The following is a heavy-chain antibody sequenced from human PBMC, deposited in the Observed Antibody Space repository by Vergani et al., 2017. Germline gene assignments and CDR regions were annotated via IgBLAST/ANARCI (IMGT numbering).Heavy chain of an antibody. V-gene: IGHV1-24*01. CDR1: GYTLTELS. D-gene: IGHD3-22*01. CDR2: FDPEDGET. Sequence: QVQLVQSGAEVKKPGASVKVSCKVSGYTLTELSMHWVRQAPGKGLEWMGGFDPEDGETIYAQKFQGRVTMTEDTSTDTAYMELSSLRSEDTAVYYCARDLPGPYYYDSSGYSNWFDPWGQGTLVTVSS. CDR3: ARDLPGPYYYDSSGYSNWFDP. J-gene: IGHJ5*02.